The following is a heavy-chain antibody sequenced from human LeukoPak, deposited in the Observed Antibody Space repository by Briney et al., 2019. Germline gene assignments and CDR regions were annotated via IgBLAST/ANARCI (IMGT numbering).Heavy chain of an antibody. CDR3: AEDLYGSGSYYFDY. D-gene: IGHD3-10*01. J-gene: IGHJ4*02. CDR1: GFTFSSYA. V-gene: IGHV3-23*01. Sequence: PGGSLRLSCAASGFTFSSYAMSWVRQAPGKGLEWVSAISGSGGSTYYADSVKGRFTISRDNSKNTLYLQMNSLRAEDTAVYYCAEDLYGSGSYYFDYWGQGTLVTVSS. CDR2: ISGSGGST.